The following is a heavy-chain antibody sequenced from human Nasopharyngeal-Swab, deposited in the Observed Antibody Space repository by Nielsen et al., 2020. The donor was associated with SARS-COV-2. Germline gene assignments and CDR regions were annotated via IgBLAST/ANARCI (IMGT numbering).Heavy chain of an antibody. D-gene: IGHD2-2*02. CDR1: GFTFSSYG. CDR2: ISYDGSNK. Sequence: GESLKISCAASGFTFSSYGMHWVRQAPGKGLEWVAVISYDGSNKYYADSVKGRFTISRDNSKNTLYLQMNSLRAEDTAVYYCQAGGVAAIISDIWGQGTMVTVSS. V-gene: IGHV3-30*03. J-gene: IGHJ3*02. CDR3: QAGGVAAIISDI.